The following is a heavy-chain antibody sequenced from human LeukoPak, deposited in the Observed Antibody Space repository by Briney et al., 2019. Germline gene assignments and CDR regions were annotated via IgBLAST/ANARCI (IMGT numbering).Heavy chain of an antibody. Sequence: PGGSLRLSCSASGFTFSTYSMSWVRQTAGRGLEWVSSISTTGTFKYYADSMKGRFTISRDNADNSLYLQMNSLRDEDTAVYYCARDVAIDYWGQGTLVTVSS. CDR1: GFTFSTYS. V-gene: IGHV3-21*01. CDR2: ISTTGTFK. J-gene: IGHJ4*02. CDR3: ARDVAIDY.